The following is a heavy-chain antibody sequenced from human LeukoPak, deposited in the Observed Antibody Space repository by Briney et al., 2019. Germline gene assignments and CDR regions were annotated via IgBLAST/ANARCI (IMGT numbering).Heavy chain of an antibody. V-gene: IGHV3-74*01. Sequence: PGGSLRLSCAASGFTFSSYWMHWVRQAPGRGLVWVSRISKDGSSAYFADSVKGRFTISRDNSKNTLYLQMNSLRAEDTAVYYCAKSGSGKVAVKRDYYYYMDVWGKGTTVTVSS. J-gene: IGHJ6*03. CDR1: GFTFSSYW. CDR2: ISKDGSSA. CDR3: AKSGSGKVAVKRDYYYYMDV. D-gene: IGHD2-15*01.